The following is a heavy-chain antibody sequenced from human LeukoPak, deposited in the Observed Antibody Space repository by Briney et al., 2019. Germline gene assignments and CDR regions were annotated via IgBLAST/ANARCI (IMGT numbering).Heavy chain of an antibody. D-gene: IGHD3-22*01. CDR1: GGTFSSYA. V-gene: IGHV1-69*05. CDR3: AKNINYYDSSGYCCPDAFDI. J-gene: IGHJ3*02. CDR2: IIPIFGTA. Sequence: SVKVSCKASGGTFSSYAISWVRQAPGQGLEWMGRIIPIFGTANYAQKFQGRVTITTDESTSTAYMELSSLRSEDTAVYYCAKNINYYDSSGYCCPDAFDIWGQGTMVIVSS.